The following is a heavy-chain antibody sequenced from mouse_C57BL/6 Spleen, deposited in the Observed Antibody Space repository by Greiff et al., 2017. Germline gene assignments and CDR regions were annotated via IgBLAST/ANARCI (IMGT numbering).Heavy chain of an antibody. J-gene: IGHJ3*01. CDR1: GYTFTSYG. V-gene: IGHV1-81*01. Sequence: VQLQQSGAELARPGASVKLSCKASGYTFTSYGISWVKQRTGQGLEWIGEIYPRSGNTYYNEKFKGKATLTADKSSSTAYMELRSLTSEDSAVYFCARGGYHGGFAYWGQGTLVTVSA. CDR3: ARGGYHGGFAY. D-gene: IGHD2-2*01. CDR2: IYPRSGNT.